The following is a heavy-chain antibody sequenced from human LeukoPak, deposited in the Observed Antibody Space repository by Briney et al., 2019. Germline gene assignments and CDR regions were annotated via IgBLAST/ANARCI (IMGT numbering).Heavy chain of an antibody. CDR2: ISGSGGST. J-gene: IGHJ4*02. Sequence: PGGSLRLSCAASGFTFSSYAMSWVRQAPGKGLEWVSAISGSGGSTYYADSVKGRFTISRDNSKNTLYLQMNSLRAEDTAVYYCARDNYIAAAVGPDYWGQGTLVTVSS. CDR1: GFTFSSYA. V-gene: IGHV3-23*01. CDR3: ARDNYIAAAVGPDY. D-gene: IGHD6-13*01.